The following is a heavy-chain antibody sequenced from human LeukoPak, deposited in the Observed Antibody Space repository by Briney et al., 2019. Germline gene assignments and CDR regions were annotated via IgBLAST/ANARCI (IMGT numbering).Heavy chain of an antibody. CDR1: GFTFSSYW. V-gene: IGHV3-7*01. CDR2: IKKDGSEK. Sequence: GGSLRLSCAASGFTFSSYWMSWVRQAPGKGLEWVANIKKDGSEKYYVDSVKGRFTTSRDNAKNSLYLQMNSLRAEGTAVYYCARVWSATDAFDIWGQGTMVTVSS. CDR3: ARVWSATDAFDI. J-gene: IGHJ3*02. D-gene: IGHD3-3*01.